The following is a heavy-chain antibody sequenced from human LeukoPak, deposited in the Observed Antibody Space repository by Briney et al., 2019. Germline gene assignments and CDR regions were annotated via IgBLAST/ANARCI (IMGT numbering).Heavy chain of an antibody. J-gene: IGHJ4*02. Sequence: SETLSLTCAVSGGSISSSNWWSWVRQPPGKGLEWIGEIYHSGSTNYNPSLNSRVTISVDKSKNQFSLKLSSVTAADTAVYYCARDQGYSSSWYSRYFDYWGQGTLVTVSS. D-gene: IGHD6-13*01. CDR2: IYHSGST. CDR1: GGSISSSNW. V-gene: IGHV4-4*02. CDR3: ARDQGYSSSWYSRYFDY.